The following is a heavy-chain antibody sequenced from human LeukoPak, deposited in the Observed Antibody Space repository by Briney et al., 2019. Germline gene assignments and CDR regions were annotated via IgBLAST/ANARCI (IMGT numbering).Heavy chain of an antibody. V-gene: IGHV1-18*01. CDR1: GYTFTSYD. Sequence: ASVKVSCKASGYTFTSYDINWVRQATGQGLEWMGWMNPNSGNTNYAQKLQGRVTMTTDTSTSTAYMELRSLRSDGTAVYYCARDKLLADYWGQGTLVTVSS. D-gene: IGHD2-21*02. CDR3: ARDKLLADY. CDR2: MNPNSGNT. J-gene: IGHJ4*02.